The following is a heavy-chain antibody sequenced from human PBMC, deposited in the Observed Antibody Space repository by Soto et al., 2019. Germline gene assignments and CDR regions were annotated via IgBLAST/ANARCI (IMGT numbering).Heavy chain of an antibody. CDR3: ARGVSYHDFWSAYYTV. CDR1: GGSITNSVFA. CDR2: IFPSGTT. V-gene: IGHV4-30-2*01. J-gene: IGHJ4*02. D-gene: IGHD3-3*01. Sequence: SETLSLTCAVSGGSITNSVFAWTWIRQPLGKRLEWIGYIFPSGTTYYNPSLKSRVTISIDRTNNHFSLNLTSVTAADTAVYYCARGVSYHDFWSAYYTVWGQGILVTVSS.